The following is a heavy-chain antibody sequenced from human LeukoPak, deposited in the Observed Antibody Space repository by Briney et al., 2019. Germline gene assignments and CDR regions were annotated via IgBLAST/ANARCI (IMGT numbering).Heavy chain of an antibody. CDR2: INAYNGNT. V-gene: IGHV1-18*01. CDR3: ARSKSQVAAPPALSCMDV. D-gene: IGHD2-15*01. Sequence: ASVKVSCKASGYTFTSYGISWVRQAPGQGLEWMGWINAYNGNTNYAQKLQGRVTMTTDTSTSTAYMELRSLRSDDTAVYYCARSKSQVAAPPALSCMDVWGKGTTVTVSS. J-gene: IGHJ6*03. CDR1: GYTFTSYG.